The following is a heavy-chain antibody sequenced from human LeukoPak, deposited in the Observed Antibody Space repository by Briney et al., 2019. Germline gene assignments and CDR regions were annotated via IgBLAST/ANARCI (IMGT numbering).Heavy chain of an antibody. D-gene: IGHD3-16*01. J-gene: IGHJ6*03. CDR2: IYTSGST. CDR3: ARETSQKGAHYMDV. Sequence: PSESLSLTCTVSGGSISSGSYYWSCIRQPAGKGLEWIGRIYTSGSTNYNPSLKSRVTISVDTSKKQFSLKLTSVTVADTAVYYCARETSQKGAHYMDVWGKGTTVTISS. V-gene: IGHV4-61*02. CDR1: GGSISSGSYY.